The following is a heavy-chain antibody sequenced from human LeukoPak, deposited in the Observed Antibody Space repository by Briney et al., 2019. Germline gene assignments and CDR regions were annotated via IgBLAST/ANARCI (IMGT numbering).Heavy chain of an antibody. CDR1: GGSFSGYY. CDR3: ARRLVDSSDAQVGDD. Sequence: SETLSLTRALDGGSFSGYYWSWIRHPPGGGRRWIGEINDSGTTNCNPSLKSRVTLSIDTSKNQFSLRLSSVTAADTAFYYCARRLVDSSDAQVGDDWGQGALVTVSS. V-gene: IGHV4-34*01. D-gene: IGHD3-22*01. J-gene: IGHJ4*02. CDR2: INDSGTT.